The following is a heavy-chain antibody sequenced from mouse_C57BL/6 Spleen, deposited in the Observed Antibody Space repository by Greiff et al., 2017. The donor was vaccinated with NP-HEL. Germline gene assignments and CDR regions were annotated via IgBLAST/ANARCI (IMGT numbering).Heavy chain of an antibody. Sequence: VQLQQSGAELVRPGASVKLSCTASGFNIKDDYMHWVKQRPEQGLEWIGWIDPENGDTEYASKFQGKATITADTSSNTAYLQLSSLTSEDTAVYYCTTDGTTGACFAYWGQGTLVTVSA. V-gene: IGHV14-4*01. D-gene: IGHD1-1*01. CDR2: IDPENGDT. J-gene: IGHJ3*01. CDR1: GFNIKDDY. CDR3: TTDGTTGACFAY.